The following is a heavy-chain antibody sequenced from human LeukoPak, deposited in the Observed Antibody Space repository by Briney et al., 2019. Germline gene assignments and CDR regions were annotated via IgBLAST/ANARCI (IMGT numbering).Heavy chain of an antibody. J-gene: IGHJ4*02. CDR1: GDSISGNY. Sequence: SSETLALTCTVSGDSISGNYWTWIRQPPGKGLEWIAYIYYSGSTNYNPSLRGRVTISVDTSKNQFSLKLSSVTAADTDVYYCARHRNYGSGWYGFDYWGQGTLVTVSS. D-gene: IGHD6-19*01. CDR2: IYYSGST. V-gene: IGHV4-59*08. CDR3: ARHRNYGSGWYGFDY.